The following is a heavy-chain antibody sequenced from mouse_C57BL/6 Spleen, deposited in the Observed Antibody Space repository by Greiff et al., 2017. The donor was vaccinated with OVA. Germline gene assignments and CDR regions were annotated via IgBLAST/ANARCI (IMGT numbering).Heavy chain of an antibody. CDR1: GYSITSGYY. CDR2: ISYDGSN. V-gene: IGHV3-6*01. J-gene: IGHJ2*01. D-gene: IGHD1-1*01. CDR3: AREGTTVVATGYFDY. Sequence: EVKLVESGPGLVKPSQSLSLTCSVTGYSITSGYYWNWLRQFPGNKLEWMGYISYDGSNNYNPSLKNRISITRDTSKNQFFLKLNSVTTEDTATYYCAREGTTVVATGYFDYWGQGTTLTVSS.